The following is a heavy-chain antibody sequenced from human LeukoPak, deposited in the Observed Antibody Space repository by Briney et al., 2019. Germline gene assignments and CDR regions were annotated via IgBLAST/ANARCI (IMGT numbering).Heavy chain of an antibody. J-gene: IGHJ4*02. D-gene: IGHD6-13*01. Sequence: SETLSLTCTVSGGSISSYYWSWIRQPPGKGLEWIGYIYYSGSTNYNPSLKSRVTISVDTSKNQFSLKLSSVTAADTAMYYCARGKEGAAALFDFWGQGTLVTVSS. CDR1: GGSISSYY. V-gene: IGHV4-59*01. CDR2: IYYSGST. CDR3: ARGKEGAAALFDF.